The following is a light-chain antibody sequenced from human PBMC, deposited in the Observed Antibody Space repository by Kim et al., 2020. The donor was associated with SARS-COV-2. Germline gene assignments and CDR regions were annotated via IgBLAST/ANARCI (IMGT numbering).Light chain of an antibody. CDR2: GAS. Sequence: PGERATPSCRASQSVSSSYLAWYQQKPGQAPRLLIYGASSRATGIPDRFSGSGSGTDFTLTISRLEPEDFAVYYCQQYGSSTGLTFGGGTKVEI. CDR1: QSVSSSY. V-gene: IGKV3-20*01. CDR3: QQYGSSTGLT. J-gene: IGKJ4*01.